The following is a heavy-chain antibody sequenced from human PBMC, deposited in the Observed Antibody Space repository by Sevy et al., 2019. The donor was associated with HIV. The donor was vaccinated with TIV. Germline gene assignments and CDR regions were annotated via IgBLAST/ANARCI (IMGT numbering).Heavy chain of an antibody. CDR3: LMGTQTRGNDDAFDI. CDR2: IRSKGNSHPT. D-gene: IGHD1-1*01. V-gene: IGHV3-73*01. J-gene: IGHJ3*02. Sequence: QLGGSLRLSCAASGFTLSGSALHWVRQSSEKGLEWLGRIRSKGNSHPTAYAASLEGRFTVSRDDSKNTAFLQMNSLKIEDTAVYYCLMGTQTRGNDDAFDIWGQGTKVTVSS. CDR1: GFTLSGSA.